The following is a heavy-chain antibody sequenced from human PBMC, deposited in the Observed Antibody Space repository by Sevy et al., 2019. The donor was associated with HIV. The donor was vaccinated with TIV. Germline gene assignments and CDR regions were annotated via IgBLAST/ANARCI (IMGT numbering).Heavy chain of an antibody. J-gene: IGHJ4*02. D-gene: IGHD6-19*01. V-gene: IGHV3-21*01. Sequence: GGSLRLSCAASGFTFSNYNINWVRQAPGKGLEWVSYISGLSNYIYYADSLGGRFTISRDNAKNSVYLQMNSLRTEDTAVYYCARGASSGWDYFDYWVQGTLVTVSS. CDR2: ISGLSNYI. CDR1: GFTFSNYN. CDR3: ARGASSGWDYFDY.